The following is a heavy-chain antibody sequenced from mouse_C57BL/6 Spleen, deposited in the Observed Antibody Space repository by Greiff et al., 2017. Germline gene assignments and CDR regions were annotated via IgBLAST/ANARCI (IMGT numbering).Heavy chain of an antibody. D-gene: IGHD1-1*01. V-gene: IGHV1-80*01. Sequence: QLQQPGAERVNPGASVKIPSKPLANAFSSSWLNWLKQRPGKGLEWIGQIYPGDGDTNYNGKSKGKATLTADKSSSTAYMQLSSLTSEDSAVYFCARDGSSYGYAMDYWGQGTSVTVSS. CDR1: ANAFSSSW. J-gene: IGHJ4*01. CDR2: IYPGDGDT. CDR3: ARDGSSYGYAMDY.